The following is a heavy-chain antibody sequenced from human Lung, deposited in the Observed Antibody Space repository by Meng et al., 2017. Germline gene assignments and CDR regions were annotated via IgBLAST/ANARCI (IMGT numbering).Heavy chain of an antibody. Sequence: QVHLQKPGPGLVKLWQTLSLTCSISWDSVSSNSAAGNWIRQSPSRGLEWLGRTYYRSKCYNGYAVSVRSRITLNPDTSKNQFSLQLNSVTPEDTAVYYCARSQQWLDSWGQGTLVTVSS. V-gene: IGHV6-1*01. CDR1: WDSVSSNSAA. J-gene: IGHJ4*02. CDR2: TYYRSKCYN. D-gene: IGHD6-19*01. CDR3: ARSQQWLDS.